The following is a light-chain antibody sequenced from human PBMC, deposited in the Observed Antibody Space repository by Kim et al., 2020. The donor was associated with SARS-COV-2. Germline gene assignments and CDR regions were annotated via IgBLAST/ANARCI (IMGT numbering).Light chain of an antibody. CDR2: KDN. J-gene: IGLJ3*02. CDR3: QTRDSNTPWV. Sequence: PPDKTAPTPSSGDKWGDKMVSWDQQKPGQSPILFRCKDNRRPSGIPERVSGSNSENTATLTISGTQAMDEADYYCQTRDSNTPWVFGGGTQLTVL. V-gene: IGLV3-1*01. CDR1: KWGDKM.